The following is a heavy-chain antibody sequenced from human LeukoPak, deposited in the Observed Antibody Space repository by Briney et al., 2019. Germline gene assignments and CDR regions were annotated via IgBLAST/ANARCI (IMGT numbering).Heavy chain of an antibody. Sequence: GGSLRLSCAASGFTLSSYSMNWVRQAPGKGLEWVSSISSSSSYIYYADSVKGRFTISRDNAKNSLYLQMNSLRAEDTAVYYCAREYSSSWWAIDYWGQGTLVTVSS. D-gene: IGHD6-13*01. J-gene: IGHJ4*02. CDR1: GFTLSSYS. CDR2: ISSSSSYI. V-gene: IGHV3-21*01. CDR3: AREYSSSWWAIDY.